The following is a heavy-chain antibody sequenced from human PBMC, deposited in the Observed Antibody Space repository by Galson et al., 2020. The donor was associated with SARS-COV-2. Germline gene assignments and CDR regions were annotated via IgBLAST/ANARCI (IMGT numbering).Heavy chain of an antibody. Sequence: TGGSLRLSCAASGFTFRNHAMYWVRQAPGKGLEWVAAISYDGSSELYADSVKGRFTISRDNSKNMLYLQMNSVRVEDTAVYYCARDYCNSGSWYEDHWGQGTLVTVSS. CDR3: ARDYCNSGSWYEDH. J-gene: IGHJ4*02. CDR1: GFTFRNHA. CDR2: ISYDGSSE. D-gene: IGHD2-15*01. V-gene: IGHV3-30*04.